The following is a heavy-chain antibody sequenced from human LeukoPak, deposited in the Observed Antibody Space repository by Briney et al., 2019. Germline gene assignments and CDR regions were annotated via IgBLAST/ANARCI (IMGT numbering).Heavy chain of an antibody. D-gene: IGHD5-18*01. V-gene: IGHV4-39*07. CDR3: ARGGYSYGSSPWFDP. J-gene: IGHJ5*02. CDR2: IYYSGST. CDR1: GGSISSSSYY. Sequence: PSETLSLTCTVSGGSISSSSYYWGWIRQPPGKGLEWIGSIYYSGSTYYNPSLKSRVTISVDTSKNQFSLKLSSVTAADTAVYYCARGGYSYGSSPWFDPWGQGTLVTVSS.